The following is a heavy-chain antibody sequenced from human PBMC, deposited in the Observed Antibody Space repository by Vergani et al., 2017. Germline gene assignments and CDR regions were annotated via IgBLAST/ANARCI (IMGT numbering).Heavy chain of an antibody. CDR2: INWNGGST. CDR1: GFNFPSFT. Sequence: EAYLVQSGGGLVTPGGSLRLSCAASGFNFPSFTMNWVRQAPGRGLQWVSGINWNGGSTGYTDSVKGRFTISRDNAKNSLYLQMNSLGAEDTALYYCARLSQGSGSYYSRYREKDYWGQGTLVTVSS. V-gene: IGHV3-20*04. J-gene: IGHJ4*02. CDR3: ARLSQGSGSYYSRYREKDY. D-gene: IGHD3-10*01.